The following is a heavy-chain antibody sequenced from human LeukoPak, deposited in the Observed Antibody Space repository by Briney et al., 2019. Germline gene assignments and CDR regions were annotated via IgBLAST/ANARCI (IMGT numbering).Heavy chain of an antibody. CDR1: GYTFTGYY. J-gene: IGHJ6*03. CDR3: ATREPVAAAGKSYYYYYYMDV. Sequence: ASVKVSCKASGYTFTGYYMHWVRQAPGKGLEWMGGFDPEDGETIYAQKFQGRVTMTEDTSTDTAYMELSSLRSEDTAVYYCATREPVAAAGKSYYYYYYMDVWGKGTTVTISS. V-gene: IGHV1-24*01. D-gene: IGHD6-13*01. CDR2: FDPEDGET.